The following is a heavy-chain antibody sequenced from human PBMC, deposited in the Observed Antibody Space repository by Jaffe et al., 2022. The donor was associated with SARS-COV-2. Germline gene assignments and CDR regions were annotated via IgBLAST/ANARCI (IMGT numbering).Heavy chain of an antibody. CDR3: ATEGD. CDR2: IKRKIDGETT. J-gene: IGHJ4*02. D-gene: IGHD1-26*01. CDR1: GFTFSGAW. Sequence: EVQLVESGGDLAKPGGSLRLSCAASGFTFSGAWMTWVRQAPGKGLEWVGRIKRKIDGETTDYAAPVKGRFTISRDDSKNTLYLQMNSLKTEDTAVYYCATEGDWGLGTLVTVSS. V-gene: IGHV3-15*01.